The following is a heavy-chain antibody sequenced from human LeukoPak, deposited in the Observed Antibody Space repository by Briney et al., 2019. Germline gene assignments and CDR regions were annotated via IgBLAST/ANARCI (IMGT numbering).Heavy chain of an antibody. CDR1: GYSFTSYW. Sequence: LGESLKISCKGSGYSFTSYWIGWVRQMPGKGLKWMGIIYPGDSDTRYSPSFQGQVTTSADKSISTAYLQWSSLKASDTAMYYCARHLAAAGTEYYYGMDVWGQGTTVTVSS. CDR2: IYPGDSDT. CDR3: ARHLAAAGTEYYYGMDV. D-gene: IGHD6-13*01. J-gene: IGHJ6*02. V-gene: IGHV5-51*01.